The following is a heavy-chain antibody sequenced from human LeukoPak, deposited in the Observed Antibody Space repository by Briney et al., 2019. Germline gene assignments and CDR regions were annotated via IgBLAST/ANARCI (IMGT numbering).Heavy chain of an antibody. Sequence: ASVKVSCKASGYTFTSYDINWVRQATGQGLEWMGWMNPNSGNTGYAQKFQGRVTMTRNTSISTAYMELSSLRSEDTAVYYCARADCSRGWFDPWGQGTLVTVSS. J-gene: IGHJ5*02. CDR3: ARADCSRGWFDP. D-gene: IGHD4-4*01. CDR2: MNPNSGNT. V-gene: IGHV1-8*01. CDR1: GYTFTSYD.